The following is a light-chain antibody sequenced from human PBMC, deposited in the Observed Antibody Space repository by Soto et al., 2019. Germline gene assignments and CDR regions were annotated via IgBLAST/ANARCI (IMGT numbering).Light chain of an antibody. Sequence: QHVLTQSPSASASLGASVNLTCTLTGGHSTYSIGWHQQQPQRGPRFLMRLNSDGSHSKGDGIPDRFSGSSSGAERFLTISILQSEDEADYYCQTWGRGIVVFGGGTKLTVL. CDR2: LNSDGSH. J-gene: IGLJ2*01. CDR3: QTWGRGIVV. V-gene: IGLV4-69*02. CDR1: GGHSTYS.